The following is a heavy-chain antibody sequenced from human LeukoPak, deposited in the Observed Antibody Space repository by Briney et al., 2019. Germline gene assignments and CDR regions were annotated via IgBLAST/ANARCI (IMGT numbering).Heavy chain of an antibody. Sequence: PGGSLRLSCAASGFTFSSYWMHWVRQAPGKGLVWVSRINSDGSSTSYADSVKGRFTISRDNAKNTLYLQMNSLRAEDTAVYYCARGLAGPSGWYGGGYYYGMDVWGQGTTVTVSS. V-gene: IGHV3-74*01. D-gene: IGHD6-19*01. CDR1: GFTFSSYW. CDR3: ARGLAGPSGWYGGGYYYGMDV. CDR2: INSDGSST. J-gene: IGHJ6*02.